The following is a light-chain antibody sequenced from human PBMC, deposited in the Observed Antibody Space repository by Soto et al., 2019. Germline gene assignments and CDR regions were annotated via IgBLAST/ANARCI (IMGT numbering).Light chain of an antibody. V-gene: IGLV1-40*01. Sequence: QSVLTQPPSVSGAPGQRVTISCTGSSSNIGAGYDVHWYQQRPGAAPKLLISANINRPSGVPDRFSGSKSGTSASLAITRPQPDDVGDYHPQAYDSALRARYVFGSGRKVT. CDR2: ANI. J-gene: IGLJ1*01. CDR3: QAYDSALRARYV. CDR1: SSNIGAGYD.